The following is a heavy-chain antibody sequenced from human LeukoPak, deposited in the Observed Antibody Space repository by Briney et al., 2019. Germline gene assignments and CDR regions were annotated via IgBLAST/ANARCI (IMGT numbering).Heavy chain of an antibody. CDR3: ARVAYADYPTPIDY. CDR2: ISGTGTDI. CDR1: GFTFSSHT. D-gene: IGHD4-17*01. Sequence: GGSLRLPCAASGFTFSSHTMNWVRQAPGKGLEWVSSISGTGTDIYFADSLRGRFTISRDNAKNSLYLQMNSLRAEDTAVYYCARVAYADYPTPIDYWGQGTLVTVSP. J-gene: IGHJ4*02. V-gene: IGHV3-21*01.